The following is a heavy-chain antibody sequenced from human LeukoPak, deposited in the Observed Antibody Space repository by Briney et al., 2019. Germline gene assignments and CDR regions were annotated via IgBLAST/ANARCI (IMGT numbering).Heavy chain of an antibody. J-gene: IGHJ3*02. CDR1: GGTFSSYA. D-gene: IGHD3-10*01. V-gene: IGHV1-69*13. CDR3: ARDLGYYGSEAYAFDI. Sequence: GASVKVSCKASGGTFSSYAISWVRQAPGQGLEWMGGIIPISGTANYAQKFQGRVTITADESTSTAYMELSSLRSEDTAVYYCARDLGYYGSEAYAFDIWGQGTMVTVSS. CDR2: IIPISGTA.